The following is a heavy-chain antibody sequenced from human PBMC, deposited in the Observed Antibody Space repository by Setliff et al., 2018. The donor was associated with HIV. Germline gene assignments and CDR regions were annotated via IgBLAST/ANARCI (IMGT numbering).Heavy chain of an antibody. CDR1: GGSISSSRCD. J-gene: IGHJ5*02. D-gene: IGHD3-10*01. CDR2: IYYSGST. V-gene: IGHV4-39*01. CDR3: ARHGLLWFGAGYNWFDP. Sequence: PSETLSLTCTVSGGSISSSRCDGGWIRQPPGXGLEWIGSIYYSGSTYYNPSLKSRVTISVDTSKNQFALKLSSVTAADTAVYYCARHGLLWFGAGYNWFDPWGQGTLVTVSS.